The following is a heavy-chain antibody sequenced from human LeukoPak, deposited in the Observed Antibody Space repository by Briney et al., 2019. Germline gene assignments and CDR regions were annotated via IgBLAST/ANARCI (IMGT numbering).Heavy chain of an antibody. CDR3: ARIHRGNGYFDY. Sequence: PGGSLRLSCAASGFTVSSNYMNWVRQAPGKGLEWVSVIYSGGSTYYADSVKGRFTISRDNSKNTLYLQMNSLRAEDTAVYYCARIHRGNGYFDYWGQGTLVTVSS. CDR2: IYSGGST. V-gene: IGHV3-53*01. CDR1: GFTVSSNY. D-gene: IGHD1-1*01. J-gene: IGHJ4*02.